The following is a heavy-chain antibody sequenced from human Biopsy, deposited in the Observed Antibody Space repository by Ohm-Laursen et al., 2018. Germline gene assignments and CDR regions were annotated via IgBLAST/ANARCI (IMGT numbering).Heavy chain of an antibody. Sequence: ASVKVSCKASGYTFNDYYIHWVGQSPGQGLEWMGWVNPNSGATNSAERFRGRVTLTRDTSISAVYIELRRLKSDDAAVYFCARDRMTDVFGGPTRTDVFDSWGQGTPVTVSS. D-gene: IGHD3-10*01. CDR1: GYTFNDYY. V-gene: IGHV1-2*02. CDR3: ARDRMTDVFGGPTRTDVFDS. J-gene: IGHJ4*02. CDR2: VNPNSGAT.